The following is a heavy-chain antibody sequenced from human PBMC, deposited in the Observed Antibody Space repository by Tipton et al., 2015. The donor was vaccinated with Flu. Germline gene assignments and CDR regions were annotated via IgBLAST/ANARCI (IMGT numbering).Heavy chain of an antibody. CDR3: AREGPPEGVYGSENYYQSAFDY. D-gene: IGHD3-10*01. V-gene: IGHV4-4*07. Sequence: TLSLTCTVSGGSISSYYWSWIRQPAGKGLEWIGRIYISGGTNYNPSLKSRVIMSVDTSKNQFSLKLSSVTAADTAVYYCAREGPPEGVYGSENYYQSAFDYWGQGTLVTVSS. J-gene: IGHJ4*02. CDR1: GGSISSYY. CDR2: IYISGGT.